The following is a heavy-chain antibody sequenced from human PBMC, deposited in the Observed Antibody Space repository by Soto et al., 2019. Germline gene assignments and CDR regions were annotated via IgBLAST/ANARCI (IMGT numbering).Heavy chain of an antibody. CDR3: SRGDY. V-gene: IGHV4-31*03. J-gene: IGHJ4*02. CDR2: IYHSGAT. Sequence: SETLSLTCTVSGESIDTAGYYWTWIRQRPGRGLEWHGFIYHSGATYYSSSMKSRLSISIDRSQNQFSLKVTSVTAADTAVYFCSRGDYWGQGMLVTVSS. CDR1: GESIDTAGYY.